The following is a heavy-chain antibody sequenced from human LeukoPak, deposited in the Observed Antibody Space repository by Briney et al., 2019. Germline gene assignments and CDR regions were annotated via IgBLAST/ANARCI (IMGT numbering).Heavy chain of an antibody. J-gene: IGHJ4*02. CDR2: ISYDGSNK. D-gene: IGHD6-19*01. Sequence: GGSLRLSCAASGFTFSSYAMHWVRQAPGKGLEWVAVISYDGSNKYYADSVKGRFTISRDNSKNTLYLQMNSLRAEDTAVYYCARESSSGWYSSYYFDCWGQGTLVTVSS. V-gene: IGHV3-30*04. CDR1: GFTFSSYA. CDR3: ARESSSGWYSSYYFDC.